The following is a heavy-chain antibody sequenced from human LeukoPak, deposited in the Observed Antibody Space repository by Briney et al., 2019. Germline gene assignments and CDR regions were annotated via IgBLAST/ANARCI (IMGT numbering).Heavy chain of an antibody. Sequence: SVKVSCKASGGTFSSYAISWVRQAPGQGLEWMGGIIPIFGTANYAQKFQGRVTITADESTSTAYMELSSLRSEDTAVYYCASGYCSGGSCYSGYYFDYWGQGTLVTVPS. V-gene: IGHV1-69*13. CDR1: GGTFSSYA. CDR3: ASGYCSGGSCYSGYYFDY. CDR2: IIPIFGTA. J-gene: IGHJ4*02. D-gene: IGHD2-15*01.